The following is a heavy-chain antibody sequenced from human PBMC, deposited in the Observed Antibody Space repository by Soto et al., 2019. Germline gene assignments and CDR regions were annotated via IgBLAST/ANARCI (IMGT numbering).Heavy chain of an antibody. CDR1: GFTFSSYA. J-gene: IGHJ4*02. V-gene: IGHV3-30-3*01. CDR2: ISYDGSNK. CDR3: ARAHEGYSYGPPWEYFDY. D-gene: IGHD5-18*01. Sequence: GESLKISCAASGFTFSSYAMHWVRQAPGKGLEWVAVISYDGSNKYYADSVKGRFTISRDNSKNTLYLQMNSLRAEDTAVYYCARAHEGYSYGPPWEYFDYWGQGTLVTVSS.